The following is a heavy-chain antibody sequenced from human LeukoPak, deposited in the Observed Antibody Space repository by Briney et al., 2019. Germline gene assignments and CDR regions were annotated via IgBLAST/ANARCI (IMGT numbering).Heavy chain of an antibody. V-gene: IGHV1-2*02. D-gene: IGHD1-26*01. CDR3: AGTPNSGSYYHFDY. CDR1: GYTFTGYY. CDR2: INPNSGGT. Sequence: ASVKVSCKASGYTFTGYYVHWVRQAPGQGLEWMGWINPNSGGTNYAQKFQGSVTMTRDTSISTAYMELSRLRSDDTAVYYCAGTPNSGSYYHFDYWGQGTLVTVSS. J-gene: IGHJ4*02.